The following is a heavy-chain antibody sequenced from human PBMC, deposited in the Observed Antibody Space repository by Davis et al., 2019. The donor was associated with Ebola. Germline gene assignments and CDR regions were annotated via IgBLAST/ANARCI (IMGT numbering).Heavy chain of an antibody. CDR2: ISYDGSNK. V-gene: IGHV3-30*03. J-gene: IGHJ6*04. CDR1: GFTFSSYG. D-gene: IGHD6-19*01. CDR3: ARDPSGGSGWSVGYYGMDV. Sequence: GESLKISCAASGFTFSSYGMHWVRQAPGKGLEWVAVISYDGSNKYYADSVKGRFIISRDNYENTLYLQMNSLTVEDTAVYFCARDPSGGSGWSVGYYGMDVWGKGTTVTVSS.